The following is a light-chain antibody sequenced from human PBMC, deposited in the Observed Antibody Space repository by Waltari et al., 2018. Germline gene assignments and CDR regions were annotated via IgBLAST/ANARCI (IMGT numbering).Light chain of an antibody. CDR1: QSLLHREGKTY. V-gene: IGKV2D-29*02. CDR3: MQNIEFPT. J-gene: IGKJ1*01. Sequence: EIVRTQTPLSLSVTPGQPAYISCKSSQSLLHREGKTYLCWFLQKRGQSTQLLIYEVSNQFSGVPDRFSGSGSGTDFTLRISLVEAEDVGVYYCMQNIEFPTFGQGTKVEIK. CDR2: EVS.